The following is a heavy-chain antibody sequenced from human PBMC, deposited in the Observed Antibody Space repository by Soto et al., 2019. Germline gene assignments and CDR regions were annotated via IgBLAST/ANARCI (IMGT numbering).Heavy chain of an antibody. J-gene: IGHJ5*02. V-gene: IGHV1-18*01. CDR2: ISAYNGNT. Sequence: QVQLVQSGAEVKKPGASVKVSCKASGYTFTSYGISWVRQAPGQGLEWMGWISAYNGNTNYAQKRQGRVTMTTDTSTSTAYMERRSLRSDDTAVYYCARDELGITMVRGLLWFDPWGQGTLVTVSS. D-gene: IGHD3-10*01. CDR3: ARDELGITMVRGLLWFDP. CDR1: GYTFTSYG.